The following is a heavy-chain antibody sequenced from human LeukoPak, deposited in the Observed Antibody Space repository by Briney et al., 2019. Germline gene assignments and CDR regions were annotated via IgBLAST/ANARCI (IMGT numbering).Heavy chain of an antibody. Sequence: SETLSLTCTVSGDSISPYYWSWIRQPPGGGLEWIGYVFYTGSTNYNPSLKSRVTISVDTSRNQFSLKLTSVTAADTALYYCARSRGYFDYWGQGTLVTVSS. CDR2: VFYTGST. J-gene: IGHJ4*02. CDR1: GDSISPYY. CDR3: ARSRGYFDY. V-gene: IGHV4-59*01. D-gene: IGHD6-13*01.